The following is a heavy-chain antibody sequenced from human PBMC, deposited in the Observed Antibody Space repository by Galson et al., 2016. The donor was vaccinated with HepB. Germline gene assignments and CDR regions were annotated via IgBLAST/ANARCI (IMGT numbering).Heavy chain of an antibody. J-gene: IGHJ4*02. V-gene: IGHV1-69*10. Sequence: SVKVSCKASGGSFNGQNINWVRQAAGPGLEWMGRIIYNIGIVENTQKFQGRLTITADKSTSTAYMELSSLRSDDTAIYYCATGGRTGDIDYWGPGTLLTVSS. D-gene: IGHD1-1*01. CDR3: ATGGRTGDIDY. CDR2: IIYNIGIV. CDR1: GGSFNGQN.